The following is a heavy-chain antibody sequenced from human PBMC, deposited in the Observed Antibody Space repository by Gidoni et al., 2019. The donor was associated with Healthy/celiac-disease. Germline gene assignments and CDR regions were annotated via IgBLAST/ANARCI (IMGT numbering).Heavy chain of an antibody. CDR1: GFSLSTSGVG. CDR2: IYWDDDK. CDR3: AHRRLPITMVRGVSSPEYFQH. D-gene: IGHD3-10*01. V-gene: IGHV2-5*02. Sequence: QITLKVSGPTLVKPTQTLPLTCTFSGFSLSTSGVGVGWIRQPPGKALEWLALIYWDDDKRYSPSLKSRLTITKDTSKNQVVLTMTNMDPVDTATYYCAHRRLPITMVRGVSSPEYFQHWGQGTLVTVSS. J-gene: IGHJ1*01.